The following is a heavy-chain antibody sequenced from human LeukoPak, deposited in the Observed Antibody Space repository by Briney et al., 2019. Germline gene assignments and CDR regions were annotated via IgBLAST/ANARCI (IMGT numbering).Heavy chain of an antibody. CDR1: GVSFSGYY. D-gene: IGHD3-9*01. CDR3: ARGVKKYYDILTGYYWFDP. CDR2: INHSGST. V-gene: IGHV4-34*01. Sequence: SETLSLTCAVYGVSFSGYYWSWIRQPPGKGLEWIGEINHSGSTNYNPSLKSRVTISVDTSKNQFSLKLSSVTAADTAVHYCARGVKKYYDILTGYYWFDPWGQGTLVTVSS. J-gene: IGHJ5*02.